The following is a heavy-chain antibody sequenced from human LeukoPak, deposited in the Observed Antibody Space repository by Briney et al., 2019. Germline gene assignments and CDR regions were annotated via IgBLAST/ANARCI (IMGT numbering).Heavy chain of an antibody. V-gene: IGHV4-59*08. CDR1: GDSISPYY. J-gene: IGHJ4*02. CDR2: IYYTGSGST. D-gene: IGHD6-13*01. CDR3: ARQLGSSSSFYFDY. Sequence: SETLSLTCTVSGDSISPYYWSWIRQPPGKGLEWIGYIYYTGSGSTSNNPSLKSRVTVSVDTSKNQFSLKLSSVTAADTAVYYCARQLGSSSSFYFDYWGQGTLVTVSS.